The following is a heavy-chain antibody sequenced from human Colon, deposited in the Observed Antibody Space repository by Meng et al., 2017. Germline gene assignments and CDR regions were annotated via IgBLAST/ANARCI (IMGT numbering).Heavy chain of an antibody. CDR2: IDYSRSI. J-gene: IGHJ4*02. Sequence: QVQLHKSGPGWVRLSETLCLTCTVSGGSVSSGSHYWSWIRQPPGKGLEWIGYIDYSRSINYYPSLKSRVTMSVDTSKNQFSLNLSSVTAADTAVYYCAGGPWELDYWGQGTLVTVSS. CDR3: AGGPWELDY. CDR1: GGSVSSGSHY. D-gene: IGHD1-26*01. V-gene: IGHV4-61*01.